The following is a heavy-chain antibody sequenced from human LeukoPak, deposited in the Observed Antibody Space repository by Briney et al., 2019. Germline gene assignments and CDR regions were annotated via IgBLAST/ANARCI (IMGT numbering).Heavy chain of an antibody. Sequence: SETLSLTCAVSGYSISSGSYWGWIRQPPGKGLEWIGSIFHSGTTYHNPSLKSRVTISVDTSKNQVSLKLSSVTAADTAVYYCARDLSVTAKFDYWGQGTLVTVP. J-gene: IGHJ4*02. V-gene: IGHV4-38-2*02. D-gene: IGHD5-18*01. CDR2: IFHSGTT. CDR1: GYSISSGSY. CDR3: ARDLSVTAKFDY.